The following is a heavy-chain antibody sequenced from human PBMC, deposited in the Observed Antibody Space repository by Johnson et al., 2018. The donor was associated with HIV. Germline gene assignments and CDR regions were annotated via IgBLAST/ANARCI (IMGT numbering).Heavy chain of an antibody. D-gene: IGHD3-22*01. V-gene: IGHV3-48*02. CDR3: ARDPFWLKAFDI. CDR2: ISSSGDII. J-gene: IGHJ3*02. CDR1: GLNFSDYG. Sequence: VQVVESGGGEVQPGRSVRLSCAASGLNFSDYGMHWVRQAPGKGLEWVSYISSSGDIIRYADSVKGRFTISRDNAKNSLNLQMNSLRDEDTAVYYCARDPFWLKAFDIWGQGTMVTVSS.